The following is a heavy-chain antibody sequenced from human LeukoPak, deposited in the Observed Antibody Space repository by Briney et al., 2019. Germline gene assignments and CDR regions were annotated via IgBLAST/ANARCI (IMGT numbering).Heavy chain of an antibody. CDR2: IYHSGST. CDR1: GGSISSGGYS. V-gene: IGHV4-30-4*07. CDR3: AREKYYGSGNNYMDY. Sequence: PSETLSLTCAVSGGSISSGGYSWSWTRQPPGKGLEWIGYIYHSGSTYYNPSLKNRITISVATSKNQFTLKLSSVAAADTAVYYCAREKYYGSGNNYMDYWGQGTLVTVSS. D-gene: IGHD3-10*01. J-gene: IGHJ4*02.